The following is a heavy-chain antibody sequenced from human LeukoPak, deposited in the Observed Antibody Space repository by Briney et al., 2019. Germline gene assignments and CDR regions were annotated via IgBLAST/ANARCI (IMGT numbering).Heavy chain of an antibody. CDR1: GFTLTSHS. Sequence: GGSLRLSCLVSGFTLTSHSINWVRLAPGKGLEWVSYISSSGSTIYYADSVKGRFTISRDNAKNSLYLQMNSLRAEDTAVYYCAELGITMIGGVWGKGTTVTISS. D-gene: IGHD3-10*02. CDR2: ISSSGSTI. CDR3: AELGITMIGGV. J-gene: IGHJ6*04. V-gene: IGHV3-48*04.